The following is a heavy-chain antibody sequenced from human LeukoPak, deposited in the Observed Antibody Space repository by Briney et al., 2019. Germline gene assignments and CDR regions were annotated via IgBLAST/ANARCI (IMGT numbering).Heavy chain of an antibody. Sequence: GALRLSCAASGFTFGSYSMNWVRQAPGKGLEWVSSISSSSSYIYYADSVKGRFTISRDNAKNSLYLQMNSLRAEDTAVYYCARDHGDYPFDYWGQGTLVTVSS. V-gene: IGHV3-21*01. D-gene: IGHD4-17*01. CDR2: ISSSSSYI. CDR1: GFTFGSYS. CDR3: ARDHGDYPFDY. J-gene: IGHJ4*02.